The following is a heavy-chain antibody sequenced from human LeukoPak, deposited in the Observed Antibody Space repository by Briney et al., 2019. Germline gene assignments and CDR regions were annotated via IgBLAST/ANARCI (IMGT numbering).Heavy chain of an antibody. V-gene: IGHV3-30*02. CDR2: IRYDGSNK. CDR3: AKDTCSSTSCFAFDI. J-gene: IGHJ3*02. Sequence: PGGSLRLSCAASAFSLNTYAIHWVRQAPGKGLQWVAFIRYDGSNKYYADSVKGRFTISRDNTLYLQMNSLRAEDTAVYYCAKDTCSSTSCFAFDIWGQGTMVTVSS. CDR1: AFSLNTYA. D-gene: IGHD2-2*01.